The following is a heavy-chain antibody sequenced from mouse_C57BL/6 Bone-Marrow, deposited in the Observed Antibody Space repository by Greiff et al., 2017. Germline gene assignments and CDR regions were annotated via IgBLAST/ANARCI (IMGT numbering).Heavy chain of an antibody. Sequence: QVQLQQSGAELMKPGASVKLSCKATGYTFTGYWIAWVKQRPGHGLEWIGEILPRSGSTNYNEKFKGKATFTADTSSNTAYMQLSSLTTEDSAIYYCARLGPMMVTTYWDGYWGQGTTLTVSS. D-gene: IGHD2-3*01. V-gene: IGHV1-9*01. CDR3: ARLGPMMVTTYWDGY. J-gene: IGHJ2*01. CDR1: GYTFTGYW. CDR2: ILPRSGST.